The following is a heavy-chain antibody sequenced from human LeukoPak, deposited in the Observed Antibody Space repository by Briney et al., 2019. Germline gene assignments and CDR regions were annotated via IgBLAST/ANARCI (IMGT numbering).Heavy chain of an antibody. CDR1: GGTFSSYA. J-gene: IGHJ6*03. Sequence: SVKVSCKASGGTFSSYAISWVRQAPGQGLEWMGGIIPIFGTANYAQKFQGRVTITTDESTSSAYMELSSLRSEDTAVYYCATKYYGQYYYYMDVWGEGTTVTVSS. D-gene: IGHD2/OR15-2a*01. CDR3: ATKYYGQYYYYMDV. V-gene: IGHV1-69*05. CDR2: IIPIFGTA.